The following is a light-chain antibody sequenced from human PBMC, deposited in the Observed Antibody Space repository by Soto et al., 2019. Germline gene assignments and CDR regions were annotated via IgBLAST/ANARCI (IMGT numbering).Light chain of an antibody. J-gene: IGLJ1*01. V-gene: IGLV1-40*01. CDR1: SSNIGADFD. CDR3: QSYDRSLTGV. CDR2: GNT. Sequence: QSVLTQPPAVSGAPGQRITISCTGNSSNIGADFDVYWYQQPPGAAPKLLIYGNTNRPSGVPDRFSGSKSGTSASLAITGLQAEDEADYYCQSYDRSLTGVFGTGTKATVL.